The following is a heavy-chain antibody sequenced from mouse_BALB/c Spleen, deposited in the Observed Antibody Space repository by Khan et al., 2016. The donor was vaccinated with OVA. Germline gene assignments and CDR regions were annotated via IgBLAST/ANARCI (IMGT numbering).Heavy chain of an antibody. D-gene: IGHD4-1*01. CDR3: ARAGWDVFAY. J-gene: IGHJ3*01. CDR2: IYPGSDST. CDR1: GYTFTDYV. Sequence: QVQLQQSGPELVKPGASVKMSCKASGYTFTDYVMNWVKQRNGQGLAWIGQIYPGSDSTYYHEKFKGTATLTADRSSSTAYMQLSHLTSEDSAVYFCARAGWDVFAYWGQGTLVTVSA. V-gene: IGHV1-77*01.